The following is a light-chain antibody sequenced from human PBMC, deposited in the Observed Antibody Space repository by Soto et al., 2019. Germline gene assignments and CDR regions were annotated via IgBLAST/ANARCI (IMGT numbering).Light chain of an antibody. CDR2: LNGDGSH. V-gene: IGLV4-69*02. CDR1: SGHSTYD. CDR3: QTWGTGIQVV. Sequence: QPVLTQSPSASASLGASVKLTCSLSSGHSTYDIAWYQQQPEKGPRYLMRLNGDGSHSKGDGIPDRFSGSSSGAERYLTISSLQSEDEADYYCQTWGTGIQVVFGGGTKLTV. J-gene: IGLJ2*01.